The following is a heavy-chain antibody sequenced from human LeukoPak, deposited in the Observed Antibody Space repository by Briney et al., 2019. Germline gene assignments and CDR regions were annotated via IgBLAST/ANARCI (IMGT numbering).Heavy chain of an antibody. D-gene: IGHD5-18*01. Sequence: SETLSLTCTVSGGSISSYYWSWIRQPPGKGLEWIGYIYYSGSTNYNPSLKGRVSISVDTSKNQFSLRLRSVTAADTAVYYCARRPPDMVAFDYWGQGTLVTVSS. CDR3: ARRPPDMVAFDY. J-gene: IGHJ4*02. V-gene: IGHV4-59*01. CDR2: IYYSGST. CDR1: GGSISSYY.